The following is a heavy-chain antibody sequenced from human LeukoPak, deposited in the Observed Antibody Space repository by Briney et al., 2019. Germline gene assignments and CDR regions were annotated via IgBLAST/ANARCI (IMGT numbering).Heavy chain of an antibody. V-gene: IGHV4-31*03. CDR1: GGSISSGGFY. CDR2: IYYSGST. D-gene: IGHD4-23*01. J-gene: IGHJ4*02. CDR3: ARVYGGPHDY. Sequence: PSETLSLTCTVSGGSISSGGFYWSWIRQHPGKGLEWIGYIYYSGSTYYNPSLKSRVTISVGTSKNQFSLKLSSVTAADTAVYYCARVYGGPHDYWGQGTLVTVSS.